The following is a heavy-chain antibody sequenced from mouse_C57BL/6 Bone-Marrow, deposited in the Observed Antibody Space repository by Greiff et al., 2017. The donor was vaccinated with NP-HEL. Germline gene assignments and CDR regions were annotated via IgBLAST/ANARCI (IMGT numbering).Heavy chain of an antibody. CDR2: IDPSDRYT. D-gene: IGHD1-1*01. CDR1: GYTFTSYW. Sequence: QVQLQQPGAELVMPGASVKLSCKASGYTFTSYWMHWVKQRPGQGLEWIGEIDPSDRYTNYNQKFKGKSTLTVDKSSSTAYMQLSSLTSEDSAVYYCARGGLGSSRYYYAMDYWGQGTSVTVSS. J-gene: IGHJ4*01. V-gene: IGHV1-69*01. CDR3: ARGGLGSSRYYYAMDY.